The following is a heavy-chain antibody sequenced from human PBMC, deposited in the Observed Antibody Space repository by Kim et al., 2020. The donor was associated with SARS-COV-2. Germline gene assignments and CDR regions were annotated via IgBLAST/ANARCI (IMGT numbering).Heavy chain of an antibody. D-gene: IGHD1-1*01. V-gene: IGHV1-69*13. CDR1: GGTFSSYA. Sequence: SVKVSCKASGGTFSSYAISWVRQAPGQGLEWMGGIIPIFGTANYAQKFQGRVTITADESTSTAYMELSSMRSEDTAVYYCARGTYGNYYYYGMDVWGQGTTVTVSS. CDR3: ARGTYGNYYYYGMDV. J-gene: IGHJ6*02. CDR2: IIPIFGTA.